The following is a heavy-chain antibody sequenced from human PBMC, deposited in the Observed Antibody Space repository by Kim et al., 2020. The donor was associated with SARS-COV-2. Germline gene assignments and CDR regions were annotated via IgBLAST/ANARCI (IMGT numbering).Heavy chain of an antibody. CDR1: GGSISSGGYY. Sequence: SETLSLTCTVSGGSISSGGYYWSWIRQHPGKGLEWIGYIYYSGSTYYNPSLKSRVTISVDTSKNQFSLKLSSVTAADTAVYYCARLRYFDPPPSYYCDYWGQGTLVTVSS. CDR2: IYYSGST. J-gene: IGHJ4*02. D-gene: IGHD3-9*01. CDR3: ARLRYFDPPPSYYCDY. V-gene: IGHV4-31*03.